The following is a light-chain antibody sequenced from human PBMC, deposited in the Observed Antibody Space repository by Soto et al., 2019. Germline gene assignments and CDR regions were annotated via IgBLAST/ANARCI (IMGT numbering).Light chain of an antibody. CDR3: QQDNNWPPET. V-gene: IGKV3-15*01. CDR2: GAS. Sequence: EIVITQAPATLSVSPGERATLSCRASQSVSSSLAWYQQKPGQAPRLLIYGASTRATGIPARFSGSGSGTEFTLTISSLQSEDFAVYYCQQDNNWPPETFGQGTKVEIK. J-gene: IGKJ1*01. CDR1: QSVSSS.